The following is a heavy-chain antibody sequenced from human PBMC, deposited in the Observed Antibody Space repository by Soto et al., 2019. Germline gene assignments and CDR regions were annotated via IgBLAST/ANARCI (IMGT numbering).Heavy chain of an antibody. CDR3: ARQNGYSGYDYFDY. Sequence: PGESLKISCKGSGYSFTSYWISWVRQMPGKGLEWMGRIDPSDSYTDYSPSFQGQVTISADKSISTAYLQWSSLKASDTAMYYCARQNGYSGYDYFDYWGQGTLVTVSS. CDR1: GYSFTSYW. D-gene: IGHD5-12*01. J-gene: IGHJ4*02. V-gene: IGHV5-10-1*04. CDR2: IDPSDSYT.